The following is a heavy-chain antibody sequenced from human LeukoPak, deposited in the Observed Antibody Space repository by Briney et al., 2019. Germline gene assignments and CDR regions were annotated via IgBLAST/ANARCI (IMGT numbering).Heavy chain of an antibody. V-gene: IGHV4-4*07. Sequence: SETLSLTCTVSGDSMSGYSWSWLRQPAGKALEWIGRIYSSYFTEYNLSLDGRVTMSIDTSKNQFSLMLDSVTAADTAVYYCARAHIVTGTYFDSWGQGALVTVSS. D-gene: IGHD3-10*01. CDR3: ARAHIVTGTYFDS. CDR1: GDSMSGYS. J-gene: IGHJ4*02. CDR2: IYSSYFT.